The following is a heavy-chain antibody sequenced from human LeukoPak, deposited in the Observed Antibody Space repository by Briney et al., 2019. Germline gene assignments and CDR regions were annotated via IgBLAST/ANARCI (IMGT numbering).Heavy chain of an antibody. D-gene: IGHD6-13*01. Sequence: GGSLRLSCAASGFTFSDYYMSWIRQAPGKGLEWVSYISSSGSTIYYADSVKGRFTISRDNAKNSLYLQMNSLRAEDTAVYYCARAGEGYSSSWYYFDYWGQGTLVTVSS. CDR2: ISSSGSTI. V-gene: IGHV3-11*04. CDR1: GFTFSDYY. CDR3: ARAGEGYSSSWYYFDY. J-gene: IGHJ4*02.